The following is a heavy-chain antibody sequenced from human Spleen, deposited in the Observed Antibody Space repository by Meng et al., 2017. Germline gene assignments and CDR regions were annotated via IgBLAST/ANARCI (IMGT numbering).Heavy chain of an antibody. CDR2: IYHGGNT. CDR3: ARGLIGVWETPHKYYFDL. V-gene: IGHV4-4*02. Sequence: SETLSLTCAVSGGSISSNNWWSWVRQPPGKGLEWIGEIYHGGNTNYNPSLKSRVTISVDKSKNQLSLMLTSVTAADTAVYYCARGLIGVWETPHKYYFDLWGQGTLVTVFS. CDR1: GGSISSNNW. J-gene: IGHJ4*02. D-gene: IGHD2-8*01.